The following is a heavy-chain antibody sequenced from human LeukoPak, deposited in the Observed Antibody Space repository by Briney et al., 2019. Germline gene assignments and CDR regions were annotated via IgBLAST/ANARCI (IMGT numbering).Heavy chain of an antibody. CDR3: ARGGYCSGGSCYSRLMCDF. Sequence: GASVKVSCKASGYTFSSYGINWVRQAPGQGLEWMGWISASNGDTDYAQKVRGRVTMTTDTSTSTAYMELRSLRSDDTAVYYCARGGYCSGGSCYSRLMCDFWGQGTLVTVSS. CDR2: ISASNGDT. V-gene: IGHV1-18*01. D-gene: IGHD2-15*01. J-gene: IGHJ4*02. CDR1: GYTFSSYG.